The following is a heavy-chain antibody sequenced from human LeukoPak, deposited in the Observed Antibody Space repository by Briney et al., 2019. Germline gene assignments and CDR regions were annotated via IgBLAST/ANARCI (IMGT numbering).Heavy chain of an antibody. D-gene: IGHD1-1*01. CDR2: IYYTGNT. V-gene: IGHV4-59*01. J-gene: IGHJ5*02. CDR1: GGSISNYY. Sequence: SETLSLTCTVSGGSISNYYWNWIRQPPGKGLEWIGYIYYTGNTNYNPSLKSRVTISVDTSKNQLSLKLSSVTAADTAVYYCARDRLQLQSWGQGTLVTVSS. CDR3: ARDRLQLQS.